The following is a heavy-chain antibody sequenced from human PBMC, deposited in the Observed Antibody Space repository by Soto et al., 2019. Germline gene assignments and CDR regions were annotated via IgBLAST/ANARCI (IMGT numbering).Heavy chain of an antibody. J-gene: IGHJ4*02. CDR1: GYTFTSYG. CDR2: ISAYNGNT. CDR3: ARVGERYCSSTSCPTDLGY. V-gene: IGHV1-18*01. D-gene: IGHD2-2*01. Sequence: ASVKVSCKASGYTFTSYGISWVRQAPGQGLEWMGWISAYNGNTNYAQKLQGRVTMTTDTSTSTAYMELRSLRSDDTAVYYCARVGERYCSSTSCPTDLGYWGQGTLVTVSS.